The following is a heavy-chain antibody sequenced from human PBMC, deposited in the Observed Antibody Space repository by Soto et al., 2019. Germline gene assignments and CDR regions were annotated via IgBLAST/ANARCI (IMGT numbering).Heavy chain of an antibody. CDR2: IKSKTDGGTT. CDR1: GFTFSNAW. J-gene: IGHJ4*02. CDR3: TPGPPRYSRSLDS. D-gene: IGHD6-13*01. V-gene: IGHV3-15*07. Sequence: EVQLVESGGGLVKPGGSLRLSCAASGFTFSNAWMNWVRQAPGKGLEWVGRIKSKTDGGTTDYAAPVKGRFTISRDDSKTSLYLQWTGLKTEDTAVYYCTPGPPRYSRSLDSWGQGTLVTVSS.